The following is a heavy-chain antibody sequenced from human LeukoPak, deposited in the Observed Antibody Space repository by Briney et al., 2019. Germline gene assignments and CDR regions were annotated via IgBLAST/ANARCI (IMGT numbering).Heavy chain of an antibody. V-gene: IGHV4-30-4*08. D-gene: IGHD6-19*01. CDR2: IYYSGST. CDR1: GGSISSGDYY. CDR3: ARQERAVGRYFDY. Sequence: SQTLSLTCTVSGGSISSGDYYWSWIRQPPGKGLEWIGYIYYSGSTYYNPSLKSRVTISVDTSKNQFSLKLSSVTAADTAVYYCARQERAVGRYFDYWGQGTLVTVSS. J-gene: IGHJ4*02.